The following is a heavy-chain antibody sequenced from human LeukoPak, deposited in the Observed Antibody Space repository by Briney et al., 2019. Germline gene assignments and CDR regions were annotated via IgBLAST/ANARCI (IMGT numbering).Heavy chain of an antibody. V-gene: IGHV4-39*01. CDR1: GDSVTNSLVS. Sequence: PSETLSLTCSVSGDSVTNSLVSWGCIRQPPGKELNWVGNAYYSVSTASNPSLRSRVTMSVDTSKNQFALKMRSVTTADTAVYYCVRLRKGRYFDYIFDLWGQGTLVTVSS. CDR3: VRLRKGRYFDYIFDL. J-gene: IGHJ4*02. D-gene: IGHD3-9*01. CDR2: AYYSVST.